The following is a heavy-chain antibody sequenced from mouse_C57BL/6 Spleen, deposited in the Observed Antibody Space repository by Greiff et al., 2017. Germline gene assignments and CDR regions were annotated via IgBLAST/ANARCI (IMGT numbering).Heavy chain of an antibody. CDR1: RYTFTDHT. J-gene: IGHJ4*01. D-gene: IGHD2-4*01. Sequence: VQLQQSDAELVKPGASVKISCKVSRYTFTDHTIHWMKQRPEQGLEWIGYIYPRDGSTKYNEKFKGKATLTADKSSSTAYMQLNSLTSEDSAVYFCARAEPVYYDYDGDAMDYWGQGTSVTVSS. CDR3: ARAEPVYYDYDGDAMDY. CDR2: IYPRDGST. V-gene: IGHV1-78*01.